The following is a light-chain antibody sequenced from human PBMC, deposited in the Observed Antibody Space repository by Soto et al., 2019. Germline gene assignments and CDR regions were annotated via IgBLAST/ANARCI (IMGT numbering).Light chain of an antibody. CDR2: AAS. V-gene: IGKV1-39*01. Sequence: IQMTRSPSSLSAFVGARVTITRGARQSMSRYVWWDQQKPGNAPKRPIYAASRLRSGVPSRFTGSVSGTDFTLTIRSLQREDFATYYSHQSNSLPEAFGQGTKL. CDR1: QSMSRY. J-gene: IGKJ1*01. CDR3: HQSNSLPEA.